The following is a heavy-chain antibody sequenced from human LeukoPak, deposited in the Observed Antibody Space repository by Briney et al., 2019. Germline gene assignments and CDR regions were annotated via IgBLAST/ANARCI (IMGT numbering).Heavy chain of an antibody. CDR2: ISSSSSYI. CDR3: ARARPMGGMDV. Sequence: PGGSLRLSCAASGFTFSSYSMNWVRQAPGKGLEWVSSISSSSSYIYYADSVKGRFTISRDNANNSLYLQMNSLRAEDTAMYYCARARPMGGMDVWGKGTTVTVSS. J-gene: IGHJ6*04. CDR1: GFTFSSYS. D-gene: IGHD3-10*01. V-gene: IGHV3-21*01.